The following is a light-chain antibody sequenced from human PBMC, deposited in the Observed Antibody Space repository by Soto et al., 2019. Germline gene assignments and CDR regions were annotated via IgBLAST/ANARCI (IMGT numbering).Light chain of an antibody. Sequence: AIQMTQSPSSLSASVGDRVTITCRSSQGIRTELGWYQQKPGKAPKLLIYAASSLQSEVSSRFSGSGSGTDFTLTISSLQPEDFATYYCLQDYNYPRTFGQGTKV. V-gene: IGKV1-6*01. CDR1: QGIRTE. CDR3: LQDYNYPRT. J-gene: IGKJ1*01. CDR2: AAS.